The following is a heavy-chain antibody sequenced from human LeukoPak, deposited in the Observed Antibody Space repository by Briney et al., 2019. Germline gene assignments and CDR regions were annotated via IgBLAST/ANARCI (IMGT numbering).Heavy chain of an antibody. D-gene: IGHD6-13*01. J-gene: IGHJ4*02. CDR3: ARSSMVGSSWYYFDY. V-gene: IGHV7-4-1*02. CDR1: GYTFTSYA. CDR2: INTNTGNP. Sequence: ASVKVPCKASGYTFTSYAMNWVRQAPGQGLEWMGWINTNTGNPTYAQGFTGRFVFSLDTSVSTAYLQISSLKAEDTAVYYCARSSMVGSSWYYFDYWGQGTLVTVSS.